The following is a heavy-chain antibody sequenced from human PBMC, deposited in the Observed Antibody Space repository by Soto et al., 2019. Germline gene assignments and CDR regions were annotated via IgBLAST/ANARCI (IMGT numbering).Heavy chain of an antibody. J-gene: IGHJ4*03. Sequence: EVQLLESGGGLVQPGGSLRLSCAASGFTFSSYAMSWVRQAPGKGLEWVSAISGIGGSTYYADSVKGLFTISRDNSNNPLYLQMNSIRAVDTAVYYCAKGVYGDYGGYFDYWGLGTRVTVSS. CDR3: AKGVYGDYGGYFDY. CDR2: ISGIGGST. D-gene: IGHD4-17*01. CDR1: GFTFSSYA. V-gene: IGHV3-23*01.